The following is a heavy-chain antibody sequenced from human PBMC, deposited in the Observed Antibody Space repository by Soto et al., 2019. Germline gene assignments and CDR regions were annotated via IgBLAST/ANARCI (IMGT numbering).Heavy chain of an antibody. J-gene: IGHJ4*02. V-gene: IGHV3-23*01. CDR2: ISGSGGDST. D-gene: IGHD6-13*01. CDR1: GFTFTNYA. CDR3: AKASSNSRPFYFDY. Sequence: GGSLRLSCAASGFTFTNYAMNWVRQAPGKRLEWVSAISGSGGDSTYYADSVKGQFTISRDNSKNTLYLQMNSLRAEDTAVYYCAKASSNSRPFYFDYWGQGTLVTVSS.